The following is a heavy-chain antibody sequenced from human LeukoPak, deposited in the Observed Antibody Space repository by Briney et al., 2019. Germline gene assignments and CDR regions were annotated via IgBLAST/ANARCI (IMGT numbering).Heavy chain of an antibody. D-gene: IGHD2-15*01. CDR2: ISYDGSHK. V-gene: IGHV3-30-3*01. CDR1: GFTFSGFA. CDR3: ARDYCSGGSCKRGDY. J-gene: IGHJ4*02. Sequence: GTSLRLSCAASGFTFSGFAMHWVRQAPGKGLEYLAYISYDGSHKDHRDSEKGRFTISRDNSRSTLYLKMNSLRAEDTAVYCCARDYCSGGSCKRGDYWGQGTLVTVSS.